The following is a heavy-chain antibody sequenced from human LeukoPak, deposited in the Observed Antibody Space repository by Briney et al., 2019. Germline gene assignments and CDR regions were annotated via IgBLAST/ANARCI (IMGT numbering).Heavy chain of an antibody. Sequence: LGESLKISCKGSGYSFTSYWIGWVRQMPGKGLEWMGIIYPADSDTKYSPSFQGQVTISADKSSSTAYLQWSSLTASDTATHYCARRLYYGLDVWGQGTTVTVSS. CDR3: ARRLYYGLDV. V-gene: IGHV5-51*01. J-gene: IGHJ6*02. CDR1: GYSFTSYW. CDR2: IYPADSDT.